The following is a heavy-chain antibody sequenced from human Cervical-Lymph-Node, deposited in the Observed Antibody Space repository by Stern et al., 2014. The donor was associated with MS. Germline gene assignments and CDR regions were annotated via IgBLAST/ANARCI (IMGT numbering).Heavy chain of an antibody. Sequence: QVQLLESGGGVVQPGRSLRLSCAASGFTFSSYAMHWVRQAPGKGLEWGAVISYDGSNKFYADSVKGRFTISRDNSKNTLYLQMNSLRAEDTAVYYCARGSQIFGVVSRYWGQGTLVTVSS. V-gene: IGHV3-30*04. D-gene: IGHD3-3*01. CDR1: GFTFSSYA. CDR2: ISYDGSNK. CDR3: ARGSQIFGVVSRY. J-gene: IGHJ4*02.